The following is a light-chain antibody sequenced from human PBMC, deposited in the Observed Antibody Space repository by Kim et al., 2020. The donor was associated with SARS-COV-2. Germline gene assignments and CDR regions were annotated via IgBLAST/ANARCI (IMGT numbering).Light chain of an antibody. V-gene: IGLV3-1*01. Sequence: SYELTQPPSVSVSQGQTASITCSGDKLGDKYACWYQQKPGQSPVLVIYQDSKRPSGIPERFSGSNSGNTATLTISGTQAMDEADYYCQAWDSSMVFGGGTQLTVL. CDR3: QAWDSSMV. CDR1: KLGDKY. CDR2: QDS. J-gene: IGLJ2*01.